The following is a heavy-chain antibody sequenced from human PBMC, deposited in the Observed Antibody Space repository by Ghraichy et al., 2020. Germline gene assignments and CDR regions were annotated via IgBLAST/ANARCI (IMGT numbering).Heavy chain of an antibody. J-gene: IGHJ4*02. CDR3: SLGGDLTPGDY. CDR1: GGTFSSYT. V-gene: IGHV1-69*02. Sequence: PVKVSCKASGGTFSSYTISWVRQAPGQGLEWMGRIIPILGIANYAQKFQGRVTITADKSTSTAYMELSSLRSEDTAVYYCSLGGDLTPGDYWGQGTLVTVPS. CDR2: IIPILGIA. D-gene: IGHD2-21*02.